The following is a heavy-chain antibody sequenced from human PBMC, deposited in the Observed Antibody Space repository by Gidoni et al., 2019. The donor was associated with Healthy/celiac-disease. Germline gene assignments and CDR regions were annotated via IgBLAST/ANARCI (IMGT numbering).Heavy chain of an antibody. CDR1: GGSISSSSYY. D-gene: IGHD3-22*01. V-gene: IGHV4-39*01. CDR3: ARLRARWLPNLNWFDP. J-gene: IGHJ5*02. Sequence: QLQLQESGPGLVKPSETLSLTCTVSGGSISSSSYYWGWIRQPPGKGLEWIGSIYYSGSTYYNPSLKSRVTISVDTSKNQFSLKLSSVTAADTAVYYCARLRARWLPNLNWFDPWGQGTLVTVSS. CDR2: IYYSGST.